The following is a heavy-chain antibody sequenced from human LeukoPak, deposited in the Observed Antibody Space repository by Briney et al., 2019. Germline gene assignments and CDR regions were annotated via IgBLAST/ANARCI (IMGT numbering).Heavy chain of an antibody. J-gene: IGHJ4*02. CDR3: ARSYGSGDY. V-gene: IGHV1-18*01. Sequence: ASVKVSCKASGYTFTSYGMSWVRQAPGQGLEWMGWISAYNGNTNYAEKFKGRVTITADEATSSAYMELNSLRSEDTAVYYCARSYGSGDYWGEGTLVTVSS. D-gene: IGHD3-10*01. CDR2: ISAYNGNT. CDR1: GYTFTSYG.